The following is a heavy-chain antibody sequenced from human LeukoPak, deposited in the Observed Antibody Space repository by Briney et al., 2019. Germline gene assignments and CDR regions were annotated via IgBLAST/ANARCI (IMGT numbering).Heavy chain of an antibody. CDR2: ISSSSSYT. J-gene: IGHJ4*02. CDR1: GFTFSDYY. Sequence: PGGSLRLSCAASGFTFSDYYMSWIRQAPGKGLEWVSYISSSSSYTNYADSVKGRFTISRDNAKNSLYLQMNSLRAEDTAVYYCARESYDFWSGNVDYWGQGTLVTVSS. V-gene: IGHV3-11*06. CDR3: ARESYDFWSGNVDY. D-gene: IGHD3-3*01.